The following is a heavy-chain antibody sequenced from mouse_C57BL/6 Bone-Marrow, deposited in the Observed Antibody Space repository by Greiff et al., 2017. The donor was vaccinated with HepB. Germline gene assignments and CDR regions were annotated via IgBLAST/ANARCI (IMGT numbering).Heavy chain of an antibody. Sequence: EVHLVESGPGLVKPSQSLSLTCSVTGYSITSGYYWNWIRQFPGNKLEWMGYISYDGSNNYNPSLKNRISITRDTSKNQFFLKLNSVTTQDTATYYCARGTVVARYFDVWGTGTTVTVSS. J-gene: IGHJ1*03. D-gene: IGHD1-1*01. CDR3: ARGTVVARYFDV. V-gene: IGHV3-6*01. CDR1: GYSITSGYY. CDR2: ISYDGSN.